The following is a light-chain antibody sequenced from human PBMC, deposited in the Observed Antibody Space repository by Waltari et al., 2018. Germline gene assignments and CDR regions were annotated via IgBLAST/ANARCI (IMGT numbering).Light chain of an antibody. CDR2: ATS. CDR3: QQAKSFPLT. J-gene: IGKJ4*01. CDR1: QDISSW. Sequence: DIQMTHSPPSVSASVGDTVTITWRASQDISSWLAWFHQKPGKAPKVLIYATSNLQSGVPSRCSGSGSGTHFTLTIRGLQPEDFATYYCQQAKSFPLTFGGGTKVQIK. V-gene: IGKV1D-12*01.